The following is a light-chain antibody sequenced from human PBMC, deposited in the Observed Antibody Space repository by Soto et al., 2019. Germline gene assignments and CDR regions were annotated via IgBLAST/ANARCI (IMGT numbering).Light chain of an antibody. CDR3: QHYKNYPWT. CDR1: QGISNW. V-gene: IGKV1-8*01. Sequence: AIRMTQSPSSLSASTGDRVTITCRASQGISNWLAWYQQRPGKAPKLLVYGASTLQSGVPSRFSGSGSGTDITLTISGLQSEDFATYYCQHYKNYPWTFGQGTTVEVK. J-gene: IGKJ1*01. CDR2: GAS.